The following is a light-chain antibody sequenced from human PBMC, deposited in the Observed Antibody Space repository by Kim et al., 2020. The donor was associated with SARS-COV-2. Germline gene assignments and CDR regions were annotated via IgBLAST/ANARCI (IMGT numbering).Light chain of an antibody. J-gene: IGLJ2*01. CDR2: QDT. V-gene: IGLV3-1*01. CDR3: QVWDSSFAV. Sequence: VSPGQTATITCYGDKLGDKYVCWYQQKPGQSPVLVLYQDTKRPSGIPERFSGSNSGNTATLTISGTQAMDEADYFCQVWDSSFAVFGGGTQLTVL. CDR1: KLGDKY.